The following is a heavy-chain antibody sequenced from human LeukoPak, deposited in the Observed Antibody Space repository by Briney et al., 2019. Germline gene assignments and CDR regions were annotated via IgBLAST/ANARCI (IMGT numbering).Heavy chain of an antibody. D-gene: IGHD5-18*01. J-gene: IGHJ5*02. CDR3: ARDSSYGYVRWFDP. CDR1: GGTFSSYA. V-gene: IGHV1-69*13. CDR2: IIPIFGTA. Sequence: ASVKVSCKASGGTFSSYAISWVRQAPGQGLEWMGGIIPIFGTANYAQKFQGRATITADESTSTAYMELSSLRSEDTAVYYCARDSSYGYVRWFDPWGQGTLVTVSS.